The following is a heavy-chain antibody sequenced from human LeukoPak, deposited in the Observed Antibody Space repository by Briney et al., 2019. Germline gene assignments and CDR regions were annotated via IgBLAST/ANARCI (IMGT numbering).Heavy chain of an antibody. D-gene: IGHD2-8*01. Sequence: GGSLRLSCEASGFTFSTYWMSWVRQAPGKGLEWVTNIKQDGSEKYYVDSVKGRFTISRDNVENSLYLQMNSLRVDDTAVYYCARPQWSSSPRHVGLDYWAQGTLVNVSS. J-gene: IGHJ4*01. V-gene: IGHV3-7*01. CDR3: ARPQWSSSPRHVGLDY. CDR2: IKQDGSEK. CDR1: GFTFSTYW.